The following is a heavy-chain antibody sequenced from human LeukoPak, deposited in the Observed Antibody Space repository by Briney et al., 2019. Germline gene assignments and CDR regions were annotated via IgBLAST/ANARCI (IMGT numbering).Heavy chain of an antibody. D-gene: IGHD4-11*01. Sequence: SVKVSCKASGGTFSSYAISWVRQAPGQGLEWMGGIIPIFGTANYAQKFQGRVTITADESTSTAYMELSSLRSEDTAVYYCARDRYEYSNYVLFQHWGQGTLVTVSS. V-gene: IGHV1-69*13. CDR2: IIPIFGTA. CDR1: GGTFSSYA. CDR3: ARDRYEYSNYVLFQH. J-gene: IGHJ1*01.